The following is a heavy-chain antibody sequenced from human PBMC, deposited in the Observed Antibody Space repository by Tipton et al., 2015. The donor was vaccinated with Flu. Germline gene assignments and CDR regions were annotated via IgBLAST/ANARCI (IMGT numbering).Heavy chain of an antibody. CDR1: AFDFSDFG. V-gene: IGHV5-51*01. D-gene: IGHD2-2*01. Sequence: VQLVQSGAEAKKPGESLKISCKGAAFDFSDFGIAWVRQMPGKGLEWMGVIYPGDSRTRYSPSFQGQVTISADKSSSTAYLQWSSLTASDTAMYDCARVRFTYCSRKNCSMSSPWLDPWGQGTLVTVSS. CDR2: IYPGDSRT. CDR3: ARVRFTYCSRKNCSMSSPWLDP. J-gene: IGHJ5*02.